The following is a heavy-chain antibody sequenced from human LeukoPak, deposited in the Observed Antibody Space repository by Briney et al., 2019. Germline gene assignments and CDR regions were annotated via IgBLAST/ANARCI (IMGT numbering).Heavy chain of an antibody. CDR3: ATDNQKACRYGASGFDI. Sequence: SETLSLTCTVSGGSITSSGHYWGWIRQPPGKGLEGIGSSYDNGSTYYNPSLKSRLTISVDISKNQFSLRMSSVTAEDTAVYYCATDNQKACRYGASGFDIWGPGTRVPVSS. J-gene: IGHJ3*02. CDR2: SYDNGST. V-gene: IGHV4-39*07. D-gene: IGHD1-14*01. CDR1: GGSITSSGHY.